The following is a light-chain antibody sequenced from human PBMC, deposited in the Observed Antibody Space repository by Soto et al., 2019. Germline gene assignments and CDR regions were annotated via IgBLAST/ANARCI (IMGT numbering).Light chain of an antibody. CDR2: AAS. CDR3: LQSYSTPPYT. Sequence: DIQMTQSPAYLSASVGDRVTITCRASQGISRYINGYQQKPGKVPKLLIYAASSLQSGVPSRLSGSGSGTDFTLTISSLQPEDFATYYCLQSYSTPPYTFGQGTKLEIQ. V-gene: IGKV1-39*01. J-gene: IGKJ2*01. CDR1: QGISRY.